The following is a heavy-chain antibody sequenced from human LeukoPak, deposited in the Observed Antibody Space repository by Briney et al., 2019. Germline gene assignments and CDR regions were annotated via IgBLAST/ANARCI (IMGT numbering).Heavy chain of an antibody. V-gene: IGHV1-69*05. CDR3: ARDRCSSSSCYMAMDV. CDR2: IIPIFGIA. Sequence: ASVKVSCKASGGTFSSYAIGWVRQAPGQGLEWMGGIIPIFGIANYAQKFQGRVTITTDESTSTAYMELSSLRSEDTAVYCCARDRCSSSSCYMAMDVWGQGTTVTVSS. D-gene: IGHD2-2*01. J-gene: IGHJ6*02. CDR1: GGTFSSYA.